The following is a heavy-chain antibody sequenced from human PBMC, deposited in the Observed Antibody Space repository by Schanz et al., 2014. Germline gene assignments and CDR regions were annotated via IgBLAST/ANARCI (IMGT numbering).Heavy chain of an antibody. D-gene: IGHD3-22*01. Sequence: QVHLVQSGAEVKKPGSSVKVSCKASGGTFSSDTFSWVRQAPGQGLEWMGRIVPIAGITNYAQRFQGRFTITADKSSDTAYMELSSLRSEDTTVYYCAREVGLYDRGWFDPWGQGTLVTVSS. CDR3: AREVGLYDRGWFDP. CDR2: IVPIAGIT. J-gene: IGHJ5*02. V-gene: IGHV1-69*08. CDR1: GGTFSSDT.